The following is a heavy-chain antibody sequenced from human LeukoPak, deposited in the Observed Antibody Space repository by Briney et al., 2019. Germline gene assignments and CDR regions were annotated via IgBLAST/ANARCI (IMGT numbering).Heavy chain of an antibody. CDR2: VYYSGRT. J-gene: IGHJ4*02. CDR1: GGSISSSSYY. D-gene: IGHD3-16*01. V-gene: IGHV4-39*07. Sequence: PSETLSLTCIVSGGSISSSSYYWDWIRQPPWKGPEWIGRVYYSGRTYYTPSLRSRVTISVDTSKNQFSLKLSSVAAADTAIYYCARVRLWGYFDFWGQGTLVTVSS. CDR3: ARVRLWGYFDF.